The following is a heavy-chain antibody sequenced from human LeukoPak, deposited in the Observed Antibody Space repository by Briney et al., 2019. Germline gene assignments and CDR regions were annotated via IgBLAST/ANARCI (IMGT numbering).Heavy chain of an antibody. J-gene: IGHJ5*02. CDR1: GGSFSGYY. CDR3: ARRNYGDYVGWFDP. Sequence: SETLTLTCAVYGGSFSGYYWSWIRQPPGKGLEWIGEINHSGSTNYNPSLKSRVTISKNQFSLKLSSVTAADTAVYYCARRNYGDYVGWFDPWGQGTLVTVSS. D-gene: IGHD4-17*01. CDR2: INHSGST. V-gene: IGHV4-34*01.